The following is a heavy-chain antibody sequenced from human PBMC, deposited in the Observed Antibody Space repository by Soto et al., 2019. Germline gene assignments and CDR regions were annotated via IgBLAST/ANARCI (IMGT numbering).Heavy chain of an antibody. CDR3: ARVRGVTRWYFDY. Sequence: GGSLRLSCAASGFTFSDHYMDWVRQAPGKGLEWVGRIRNKDNSYIKEYAASVKGRFTISRDDSKNSLYLQMNSLKIDDTAVFYCARVRGVTRWYFDYWGQGALVTVSS. D-gene: IGHD2-21*02. CDR1: GFTFSDHY. CDR2: IRNKDNSYIK. V-gene: IGHV3-72*01. J-gene: IGHJ4*02.